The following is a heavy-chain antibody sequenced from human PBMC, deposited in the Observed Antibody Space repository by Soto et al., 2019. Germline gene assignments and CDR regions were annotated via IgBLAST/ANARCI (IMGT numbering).Heavy chain of an antibody. J-gene: IGHJ6*03. CDR2: IYYSGST. CDR3: AHAWVFQNYYMDV. CDR1: GGSLSSGGYY. V-gene: IGHV4-31*03. D-gene: IGHD3-16*01. Sequence: SETLSLTCTVSGGSLSSGGYYWSWIRQHPGKGLEWIGYIYYSGSTYYNPSLKSRVTISVDTSKNQFSLKLSSVTAADTAVYYCAHAWVFQNYYMDVWGKGTTVTVSS.